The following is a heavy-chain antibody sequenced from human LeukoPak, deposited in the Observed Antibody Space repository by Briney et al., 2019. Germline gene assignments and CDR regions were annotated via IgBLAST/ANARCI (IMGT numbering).Heavy chain of an antibody. CDR3: AGEYYYDSSGYSR. D-gene: IGHD3-22*01. Sequence: SETLSLTCSVSGGSVFLSYYYWGWVRQPPGKALEWIGSVYYSGTTSSNPSLKSRVTISVDTSKNQFSLKLSSVTAADTAVYYCAGEYYYDSSGYSRWGQGTLVTVSS. J-gene: IGHJ4*02. CDR2: VYYSGTT. V-gene: IGHV4-39*07. CDR1: GGSVFLSYYY.